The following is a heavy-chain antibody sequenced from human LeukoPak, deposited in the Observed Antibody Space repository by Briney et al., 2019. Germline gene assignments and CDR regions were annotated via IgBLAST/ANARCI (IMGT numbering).Heavy chain of an antibody. Sequence: GGSLRLSCAASGFTLRHYYMTWIRQAPGKGLEWLSCISSSGGTIYYADSVKGRFTVSRDNAENSLYLQMNSLRAEDTAMYYCARQGSEIDYWGQGTLVTVSS. CDR2: ISSSGGTI. V-gene: IGHV3-11*01. CDR3: ARQGSEIDY. J-gene: IGHJ4*02. CDR1: GFTLRHYY.